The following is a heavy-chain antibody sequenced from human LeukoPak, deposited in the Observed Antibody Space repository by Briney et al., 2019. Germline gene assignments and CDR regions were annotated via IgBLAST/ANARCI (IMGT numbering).Heavy chain of an antibody. D-gene: IGHD3-10*01. J-gene: IGHJ5*02. CDR3: ARDSDYYGSGRRDNWFDP. CDR1: GGSISSYY. V-gene: IGHV4-59*01. Sequence: SETLSLTCTVSGGSISSYYWSWIRQPPGKGLEWIGYIYYSGSTNYNPSLKSRVTISVDTSKNQFPLKLSSVTAADTAVYYCARDSDYYGSGRRDNWFDPWGQGTLVTVSS. CDR2: IYYSGST.